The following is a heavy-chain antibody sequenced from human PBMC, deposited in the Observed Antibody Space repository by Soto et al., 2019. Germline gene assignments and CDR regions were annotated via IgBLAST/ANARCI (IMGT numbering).Heavy chain of an antibody. J-gene: IGHJ4*02. V-gene: IGHV4-34*01. Sequence: QVQLQQWGAGLLKPSETLSLTCAVYGGSFSGYYWSWIRQPPGKGLEWIGEINHSGSTNYNPSLKSRVTISVDTSKNQFSLNLSSVTAADTAVYYCARVRHKAAVLWGQGTLVTVSS. CDR3: ARVRHKAAVL. CDR2: INHSGST. D-gene: IGHD6-13*01. CDR1: GGSFSGYY.